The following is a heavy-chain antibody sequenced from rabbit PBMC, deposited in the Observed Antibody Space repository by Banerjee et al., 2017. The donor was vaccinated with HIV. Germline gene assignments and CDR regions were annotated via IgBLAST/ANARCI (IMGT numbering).Heavy chain of an antibody. CDR2: INTSSGNT. V-gene: IGHV1S45*01. J-gene: IGHJ2*01. D-gene: IGHD1-1*01. CDR3: ARGGVASTGYTYAFDP. Sequence: QEQLEESGGDLVKPEGSLTLTCTASGFSFSSSYWICWVRQAPGKGLEWIACINTSSGNTVYASWAKGRFTISRTSSTTVTLQMTSLTAADTATYFCARGGVASTGYTYAFDPWGQGTLVTVS. CDR1: GFSFSSSYW.